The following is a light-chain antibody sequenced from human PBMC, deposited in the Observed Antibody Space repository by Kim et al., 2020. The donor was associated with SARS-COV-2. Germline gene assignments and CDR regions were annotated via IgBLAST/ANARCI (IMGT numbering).Light chain of an antibody. CDR2: GNT. V-gene: IGLV1-40*01. Sequence: GQRVTISCAGSSSNIGAGYDVHWYQQLPGTAPKLLIYGNTNRPSGVPDRFSGSTSGTSASLAINGLQAEDEADYYCQCYDSSLSEVFGGGTKLTVL. J-gene: IGLJ3*02. CDR1: SSNIGAGYD. CDR3: QCYDSSLSEV.